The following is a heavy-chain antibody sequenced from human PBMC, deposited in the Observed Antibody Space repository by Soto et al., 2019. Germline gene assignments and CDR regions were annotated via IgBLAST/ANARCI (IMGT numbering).Heavy chain of an antibody. V-gene: IGHV3-23*01. CDR1: GFTFNNYA. J-gene: IGHJ4*02. D-gene: IGHD1-1*01. CDR2: ISGTGGST. CDR3: AKDRLGGTFDY. Sequence: EVQLLDSGGGLVQPGGSLRLSCAASGFTFNNYALNWVRQAPGKGLEWVATISGTGGSTYYADSVKGRFTISKDKSKNTLYSQMNSLTGEDTAVYYCAKDRLGGTFDYWGQGAQVTVSS.